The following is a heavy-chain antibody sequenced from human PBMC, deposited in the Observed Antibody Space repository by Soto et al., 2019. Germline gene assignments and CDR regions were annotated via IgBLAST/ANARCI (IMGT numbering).Heavy chain of an antibody. CDR3: ASGSYVRGYYYGMDV. V-gene: IGHV3-30-3*01. CDR1: GFTFSSYA. CDR2: ISYDGSNK. Sequence: GGSLRLSCAASGFTFSSYAMHWVRQAPGKGLEWVAVISYDGSNKYYADSVKGRFTISRDNSKNTLYLQMNSLRAEDTAVYYCASGSYVRGYYYGMDVWGQGTTVTVSS. D-gene: IGHD3-10*02. J-gene: IGHJ6*02.